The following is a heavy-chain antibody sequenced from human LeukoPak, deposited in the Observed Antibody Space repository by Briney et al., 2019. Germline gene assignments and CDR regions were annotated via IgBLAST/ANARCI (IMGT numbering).Heavy chain of an antibody. Sequence: SETLSLTCAVSGGPFSGYFWSWIRQSSGKGLEWIGEIHNSGTTNYNPSLNSRVTISEDTSKNQFSLKLSSVTAADTAVYYCARHSSSSPLYYFDYWGQGTLVTVPS. D-gene: IGHD6-6*01. V-gene: IGHV4-34*01. CDR3: ARHSSSSPLYYFDY. CDR2: IHNSGTT. J-gene: IGHJ4*02. CDR1: GGPFSGYF.